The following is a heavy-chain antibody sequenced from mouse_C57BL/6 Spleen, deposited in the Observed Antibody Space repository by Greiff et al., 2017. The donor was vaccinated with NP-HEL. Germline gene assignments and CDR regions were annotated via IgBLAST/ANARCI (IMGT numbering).Heavy chain of an antibody. D-gene: IGHD1-1*01. CDR3: TSYYGSTSWFAY. CDR1: GYTFTDYE. CDR2: IDPETGGT. Sequence: QVQLQQSGAELVRPGASVTLSCKASGYTFTDYEMHWVKQTPVHGLEWIGAIDPETGGTAYNQKFKGKAILTAEKSSSTAYMELRSLTSEDSAVYYCTSYYGSTSWFAYWGQGTLVTVSA. V-gene: IGHV1-15*01. J-gene: IGHJ3*01.